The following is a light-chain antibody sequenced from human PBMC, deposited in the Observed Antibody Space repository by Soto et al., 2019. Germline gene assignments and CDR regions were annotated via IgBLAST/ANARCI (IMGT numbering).Light chain of an antibody. J-gene: IGKJ1*01. Sequence: DIQISQSASTLSTSVGDRVTITYRASQSISSWLAWYQQKPGKAPKLLIYDASSLESGVPSRFSGSGSGTEFTLTISSLQPDDFATYYCQQYHSYSVTLGQGTKVDIK. V-gene: IGKV1-5*01. CDR1: QSISSW. CDR2: DAS. CDR3: QQYHSYSVT.